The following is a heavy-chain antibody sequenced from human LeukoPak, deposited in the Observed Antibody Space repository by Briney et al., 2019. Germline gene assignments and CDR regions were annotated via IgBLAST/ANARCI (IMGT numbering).Heavy chain of an antibody. CDR3: ARDRNYDFWSGPDAFDI. CDR1: GFTVSSNY. J-gene: IGHJ3*02. V-gene: IGHV3-53*01. D-gene: IGHD3-3*01. CDR2: IYSGGST. Sequence: GGSLRLSCAASGFTVSSNYMSWVRQAPGKGLEWVSVIYSGGSTYYADSVKGRFTISRDNSKNTLYLQMNSLRAEDTAVYYCARDRNYDFWSGPDAFDIWGQGTMVTVSS.